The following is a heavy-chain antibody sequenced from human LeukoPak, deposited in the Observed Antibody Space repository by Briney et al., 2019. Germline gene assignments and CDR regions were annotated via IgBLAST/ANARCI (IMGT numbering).Heavy chain of an antibody. V-gene: IGHV3-53*01. Sequence: GGSLRLSCVVSGFTVSSNYMSWVRQAPGKGLEWVSVLYSGGSTYYADSVKGRFTISRDNSKNTLYLQMDSLGAEDTAVYYCARQRVGMLDYWGQGTLVTVSS. J-gene: IGHJ4*02. CDR3: ARQRVGMLDY. CDR1: GFTVSSNY. D-gene: IGHD2-8*01. CDR2: LYSGGST.